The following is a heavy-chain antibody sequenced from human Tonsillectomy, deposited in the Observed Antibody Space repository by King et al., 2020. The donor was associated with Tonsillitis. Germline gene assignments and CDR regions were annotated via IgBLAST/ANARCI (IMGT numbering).Heavy chain of an antibody. CDR1: GGSFTDYA. CDR3: ARGAGTRYFDL. D-gene: IGHD1-1*01. Sequence: QLVQSGAEMKKPGSSVRVSCKASGGSFTDYAFSWVRQAPGQGLEWVGGIIPIFDTTHYAQKFQDRVTITADESTSTAYLGLSSLRSEDTAVYYCARGAGTRYFDLWGRGTLVTVSS. CDR2: IIPIFDTT. J-gene: IGHJ2*01. V-gene: IGHV1-69*01.